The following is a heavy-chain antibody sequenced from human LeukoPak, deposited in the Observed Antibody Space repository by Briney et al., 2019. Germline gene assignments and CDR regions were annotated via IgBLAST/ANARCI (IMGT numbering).Heavy chain of an antibody. Sequence: GGSLRLSCAASGFTFDDYGMSWVRQAPGKRLEWVANIKQDGSEKYYVDSVKGRFTISRDNAKNSLYLQMNSLRAEDTAVYYCARLLVYNSGGEAFDHWGQGTLVTVSS. CDR3: ARLLVYNSGGEAFDH. J-gene: IGHJ4*02. D-gene: IGHD1-20*01. CDR2: IKQDGSEK. CDR1: GFTFDDYG. V-gene: IGHV3-7*01.